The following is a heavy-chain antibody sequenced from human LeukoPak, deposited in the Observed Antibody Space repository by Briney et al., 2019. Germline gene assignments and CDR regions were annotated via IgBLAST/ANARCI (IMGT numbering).Heavy chain of an antibody. J-gene: IGHJ4*02. CDR2: IYYSGST. CDR1: GGSISSYY. V-gene: IGHV4-59*08. D-gene: IGHD3-22*01. Sequence: SETLSLTCAVSGGSISSYYWSWIRQPPGKGLEWIGYIYYSGSTNYNPSLKSRVTISVDTSNNQFSLKLRSVTAADTAVYYCAAYAFYDSSGYYTDYWGQGTLVTVSS. CDR3: AAYAFYDSSGYYTDY.